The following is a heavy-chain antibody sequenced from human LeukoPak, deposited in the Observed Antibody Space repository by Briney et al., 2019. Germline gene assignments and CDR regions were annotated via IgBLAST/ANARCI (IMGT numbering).Heavy chain of an antibody. CDR3: ATGAYCDH. J-gene: IGHJ4*02. V-gene: IGHV3-23*01. Sequence: GGSLRLSCAASGFTFSRYGMTWVRQAPGKGLEWVSTISDTGDSTYYADSVKGRFTISRDNSENTLYLQMNGLRAEDTAIYFCATGAYCDHWGQGTLVTVSS. CDR2: ISDTGDST. CDR1: GFTFSRYG.